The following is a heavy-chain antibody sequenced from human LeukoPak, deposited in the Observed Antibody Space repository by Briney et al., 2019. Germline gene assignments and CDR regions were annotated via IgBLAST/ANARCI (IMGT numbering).Heavy chain of an antibody. D-gene: IGHD3-10*02. V-gene: IGHV4-4*09. CDR1: GVSISSYH. J-gene: IGHJ4*02. CDR3: ARHVSTSESENFDY. CDR2: IYTSGST. Sequence: SETLSLTCTVSGVSISSYHWSWIRQPPGKGLEWIGYIYTSGSTNHNPSLKSRVTISVDTSKNQFSLKLSSVTAADTAVYYCARHVSTSESENFDYWGQGTLVTVSS.